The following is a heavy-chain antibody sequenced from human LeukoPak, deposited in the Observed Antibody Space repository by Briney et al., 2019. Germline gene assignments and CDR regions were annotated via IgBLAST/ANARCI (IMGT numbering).Heavy chain of an antibody. CDR2: ISAYNGNT. CDR1: GYTFTSYG. Sequence: ASVKVSCKASGYTFTSYGISWVRQAPGQGLEWMGWISAYNGNTNYAQKLQGRGTMTTDTFTSTAYMELRRLRSDDTAVYYCAIDRSGMITFGGVIVTFVYWGQGTLVTVSS. J-gene: IGHJ4*02. D-gene: IGHD3-16*02. CDR3: AIDRSGMITFGGVIVTFVY. V-gene: IGHV1-18*01.